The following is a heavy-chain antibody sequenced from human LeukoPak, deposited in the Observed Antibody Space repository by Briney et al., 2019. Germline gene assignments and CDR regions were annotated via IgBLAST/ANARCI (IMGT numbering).Heavy chain of an antibody. D-gene: IGHD6-19*01. J-gene: IGHJ4*02. CDR1: GGSISSSSYY. CDR3: ARRLGYSSGWYKGYYFDY. CDR2: IYYSGST. V-gene: IGHV4-39*01. Sequence: SETLSLTCTVSGGSISSSSYYWGWIRQPPGKGLEWIGSIYYSGSTYYNPSLKSRVTISVDTSKNQFSLKLSSVTAADTAVYYCARRLGYSSGWYKGYYFDYRGQGTLVTVSS.